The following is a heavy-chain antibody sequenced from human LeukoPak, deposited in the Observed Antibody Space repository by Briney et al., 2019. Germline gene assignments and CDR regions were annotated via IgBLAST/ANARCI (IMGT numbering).Heavy chain of an antibody. D-gene: IGHD2-15*01. CDR3: ARDDAPGLVAATADAFDI. CDR1: GGSTSNYY. CDR2: MYTSGNT. V-gene: IGHV4-4*07. Sequence: SETLSLTCTVSGGSTSNYYWSWIRQPAGKGLEWIGRMYTSGNTNYNPSLKSRVTMSVDTSKNQFSLKLSSVTATDTAVYYCARDDAPGLVAATADAFDIWGQGTMVTVSS. J-gene: IGHJ3*02.